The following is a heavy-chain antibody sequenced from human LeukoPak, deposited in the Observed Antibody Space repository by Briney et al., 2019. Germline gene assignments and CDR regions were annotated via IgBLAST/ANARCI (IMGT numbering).Heavy chain of an antibody. CDR1: GFTFSTYA. CDR3: AARDYGGNSGI. J-gene: IGHJ3*02. CDR2: ISYDGSNK. V-gene: IGHV3-30*03. Sequence: PGGSLRLSCAASGFTFSTYAMHWVRQAPGKGLEWVAVISYDGSNKYYADSVKGRLTISRDNSKNTLYLRMNSLRAEDTAVYYCAARDYGGNSGIWGQGTMVTVSS. D-gene: IGHD4-23*01.